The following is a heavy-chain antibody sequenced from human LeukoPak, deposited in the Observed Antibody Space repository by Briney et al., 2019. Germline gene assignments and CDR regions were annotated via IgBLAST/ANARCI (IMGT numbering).Heavy chain of an antibody. J-gene: IGHJ4*02. V-gene: IGHV3-48*03. CDR1: GFTFRSYE. CDR2: ISSSGSTI. D-gene: IGHD3/OR15-3a*01. CDR3: ARLARSLDL. Sequence: GGSLRLSCAASGFTFRSYEMNWVRQAPGKGLEWFADISSSGSTIKYADSLKGRFTISRDNAKNSLYLQMNSLRAEDTAVYYCARLARSLDLWGQGTLVTVSS.